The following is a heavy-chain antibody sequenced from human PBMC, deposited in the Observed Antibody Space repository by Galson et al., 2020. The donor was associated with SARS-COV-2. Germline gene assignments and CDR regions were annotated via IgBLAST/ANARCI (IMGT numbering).Heavy chain of an antibody. CDR3: ASPYLAAASFFGAFDI. Sequence: GESLKIYCAGSGFTFSSYEMNWVRQAPGKGLEWVSYISGSGTNIYYADSVKGRFTISRDNAMNSLYLQMTSLRAEDTAVYYCASPYLAAASFFGAFDIWGLGTMVTVSS. CDR2: ISGSGTNI. J-gene: IGHJ3*02. D-gene: IGHD2-15*01. V-gene: IGHV3-48*03. CDR1: GFTFSSYE.